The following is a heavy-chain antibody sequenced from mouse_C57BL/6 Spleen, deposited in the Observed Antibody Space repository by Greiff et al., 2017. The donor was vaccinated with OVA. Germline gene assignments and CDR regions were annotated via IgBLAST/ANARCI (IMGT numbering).Heavy chain of an antibody. CDR3: TRENFYDYDGYYFDY. V-gene: IGHV5-17*01. CDR2: ISSGSSTI. J-gene: IGHJ2*01. D-gene: IGHD2-4*01. CDR1: GFTFSDYG. Sequence: EVMLVESGGGLVKPGGSLKLSCAASGFTFSDYGMHWVRQAPEKGLEWVAYISSGSSTIYYADTVKGRFTISRDNAKNTQFLQMTRLRAEDTAMYYSTRENFYDYDGYYFDYWGQGTTLTVSS.